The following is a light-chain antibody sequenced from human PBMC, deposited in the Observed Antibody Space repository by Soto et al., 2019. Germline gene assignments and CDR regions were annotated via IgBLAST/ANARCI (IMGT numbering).Light chain of an antibody. CDR2: AAS. J-gene: IGKJ3*01. CDR1: QGISSY. V-gene: IGKV1-9*01. Sequence: IQLTQSPSSLSASVGDRVTITCRASQGISSYLSWYQQKPGKAPKLLIYAASTLQSGVPSRFSGSGSGTHFTLTISSLQPEYFATYYCQHLNSYPPTFGPGTKVDIK. CDR3: QHLNSYPPT.